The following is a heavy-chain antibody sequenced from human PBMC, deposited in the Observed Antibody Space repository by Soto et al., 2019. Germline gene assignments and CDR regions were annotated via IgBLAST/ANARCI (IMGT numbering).Heavy chain of an antibody. CDR3: ATYDSSDYYSGSPIGWFDP. D-gene: IGHD3-22*01. CDR1: GGPISSGGYY. J-gene: IGHJ5*02. V-gene: IGHV4-31*03. Sequence: SETLSLTCTVSGGPISSGGYYWSWIRQHPGKGLEWIGYIHYSGSTYYNPSLKSRVTISVDTSKNQFSLKLSSVTAADTAVYYCATYDSSDYYSGSPIGWFDPWGQGTLVTVSS. CDR2: IHYSGST.